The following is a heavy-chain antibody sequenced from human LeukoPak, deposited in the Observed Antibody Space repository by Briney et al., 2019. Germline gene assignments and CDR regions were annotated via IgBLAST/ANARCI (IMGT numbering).Heavy chain of an antibody. Sequence: SETLSLTCAVYGGSFSGYYWSWIRQPPGKGLEWIGYIYYSGSTYYNPSLRSRVTISVDTSKNQFSLKLSSVTAADTAVYYCTREYGDDNWFDPWGQGTLVTVSS. D-gene: IGHD4-17*01. CDR2: IYYSGST. CDR1: GGSFSGYY. CDR3: TREYGDDNWFDP. V-gene: IGHV4-30-4*08. J-gene: IGHJ5*02.